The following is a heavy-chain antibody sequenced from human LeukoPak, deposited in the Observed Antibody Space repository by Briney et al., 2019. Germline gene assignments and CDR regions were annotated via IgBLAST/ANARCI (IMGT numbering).Heavy chain of an antibody. CDR1: GFTFSNYS. D-gene: IGHD3-3*01. Sequence: GGSLRLSCATSGFTFSNYSMNWVRQAPGKGLEWVSYISSSSSTIYYADSVKGRFTISRDNARTSLYLQMHSLRADDTAVYYCARAPALRFLEYYFYYMDVWGKGTTVTVSS. CDR2: ISSSSSTI. CDR3: ARAPALRFLEYYFYYMDV. V-gene: IGHV3-48*01. J-gene: IGHJ6*03.